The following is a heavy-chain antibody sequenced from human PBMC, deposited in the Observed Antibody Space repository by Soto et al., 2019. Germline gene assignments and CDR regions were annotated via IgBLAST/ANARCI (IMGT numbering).Heavy chain of an antibody. J-gene: IGHJ5*02. D-gene: IGHD6-13*01. Sequence: GGPNRLSCTASGLTFSSYSRNWVRQAPGKGLEWVSYISSSSSTIYYADSVKGRFTISRDNAKNSLYLQMNSLRAEDTAVYYCARHPERIAQIGWFDPWGQGTLVTVSS. CDR3: ARHPERIAQIGWFDP. V-gene: IGHV3-48*01. CDR2: ISSSSSTI. CDR1: GLTFSSYS.